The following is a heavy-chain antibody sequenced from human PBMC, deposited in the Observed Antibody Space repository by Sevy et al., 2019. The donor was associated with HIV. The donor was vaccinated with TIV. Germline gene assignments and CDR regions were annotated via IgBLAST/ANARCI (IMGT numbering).Heavy chain of an antibody. V-gene: IGHV1-69*04. CDR2: IIPILGIA. CDR3: ASDHDYYDSSNAYLPSEYFLH. CDR1: GGTFSSYS. Sequence: ASVKVSCKASGGTFSSYSISWVRQAPGQGLEWMGRIIPILGIANYAQKFQVRATITADKSTSTAYMDLSSLRSEDTAVYYCASDHDYYDSSNAYLPSEYFLHWGQGTLVTDSS. J-gene: IGHJ1*01. D-gene: IGHD3-22*01.